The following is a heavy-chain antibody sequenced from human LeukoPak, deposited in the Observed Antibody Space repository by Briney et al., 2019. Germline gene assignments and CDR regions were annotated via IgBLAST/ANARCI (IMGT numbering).Heavy chain of an antibody. J-gene: IGHJ4*02. CDR2: ISHDGVDK. CDR1: GFTFDTYG. CDR3: AKGGYCSATRCYVRNGMDD. D-gene: IGHD2-2*01. Sequence: GGSLRLSCAASGFTFDTYGMHWVRQAPGKGLEWVAVISHDGVDKYYADSVKGRFTISRDNSKNTVSLQVNSLRAEDTAAYYCAKGGYCSATRCYVRNGMDDWGQGTLVTVFS. V-gene: IGHV3-30*18.